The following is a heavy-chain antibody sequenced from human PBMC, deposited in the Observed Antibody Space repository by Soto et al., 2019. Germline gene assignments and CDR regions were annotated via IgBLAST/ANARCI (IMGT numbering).Heavy chain of an antibody. CDR1: GGTFSSYA. CDR3: ARDVVVVPAAISWFDT. CDR2: IIPIFGTA. D-gene: IGHD2-2*02. J-gene: IGHJ5*02. Sequence: QVQLVQSGAEVKKPGSSVKVSCKASGGTFSSYAISWVRQAPGQGLEWMGGIIPIFGTANYAQKFQGRVTITADESTSTASMELSSLRSEDTAVYYCARDVVVVPAAISWFDTWGQGTLVTVSS. V-gene: IGHV1-69*01.